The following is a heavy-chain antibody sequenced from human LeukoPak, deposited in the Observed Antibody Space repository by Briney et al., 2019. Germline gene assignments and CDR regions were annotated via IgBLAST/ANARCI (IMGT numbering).Heavy chain of an antibody. D-gene: IGHD2-15*01. Sequence: GASVKVSCKASGYTFTGYYMHWVRQAPGQGLEWMGWINPNSGGTNYAQKFQGRVTMTRDTSISTAYMELSSLRSEDTAVYYCARDRYSEGYDYWGQGTLVTVSS. CDR1: GYTFTGYY. J-gene: IGHJ4*02. CDR3: ARDRYSEGYDY. V-gene: IGHV1-2*02. CDR2: INPNSGGT.